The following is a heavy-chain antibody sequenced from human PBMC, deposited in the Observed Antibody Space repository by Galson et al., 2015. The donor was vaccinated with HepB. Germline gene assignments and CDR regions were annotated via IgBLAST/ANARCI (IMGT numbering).Heavy chain of an antibody. CDR2: ISGFGTIT. Sequence: SLRLSCAASGFSFSTNAMSWVRQAPGKGLEWVSSISGFGTITYYAESVKGRFTISRDNSKNTLYQQMNSLRAEDTAVYYCVKTPITMVRGGYSWGQGTLVTVSS. J-gene: IGHJ4*02. D-gene: IGHD3-10*01. V-gene: IGHV3-23*01. CDR1: GFSFSTNA. CDR3: VKTPITMVRGGYS.